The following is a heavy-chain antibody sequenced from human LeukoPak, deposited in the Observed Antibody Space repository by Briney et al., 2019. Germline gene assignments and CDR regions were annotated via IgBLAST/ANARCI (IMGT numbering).Heavy chain of an antibody. CDR2: ISGSGDIT. J-gene: IGHJ4*02. V-gene: IGHV3-23*01. Sequence: HSGGSLRLSCVASGFTFSSYAMSWVRQAPGRGLEWVSTISGSGDITYYADSVKGRFTISRDNSKSTLYVQMNSLRAEDTALYYCAKMYYDSTGCFDYWGQGTLVTVSS. CDR3: AKMYYDSTGCFDY. D-gene: IGHD3-22*01. CDR1: GFTFSSYA.